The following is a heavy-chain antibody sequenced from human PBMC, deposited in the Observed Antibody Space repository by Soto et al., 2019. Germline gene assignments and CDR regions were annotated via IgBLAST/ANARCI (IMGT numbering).Heavy chain of an antibody. J-gene: IGHJ4*02. CDR3: AKVLVPDYYGSSGYTPL. Sequence: GGSLTLSCAASGFTFSSYGMHWVRQAPGKGLEWVAVISYDGSTYYADSVKGRFTISRDNSKNTLYLQMNSLRAEDTAVYYCAKVLVPDYYGSSGYTPLWGQGTLVTVSS. CDR2: ISYDGST. V-gene: IGHV3-30*18. D-gene: IGHD3-22*01. CDR1: GFTFSSYG.